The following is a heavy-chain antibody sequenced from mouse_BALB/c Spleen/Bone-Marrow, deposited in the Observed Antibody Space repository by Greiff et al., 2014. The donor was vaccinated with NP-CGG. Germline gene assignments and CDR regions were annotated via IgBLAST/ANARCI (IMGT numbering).Heavy chain of an antibody. CDR2: ISNLAYSI. Sequence: DVQLVESGGGSVQPGGSRKLSCAASGFTFSDYGMAWVRQAPGKGPEWVAFISNLAYSIYYADTVTGRFTISRENAKNTLYLEMSSLRSEDTAMYYCAREGGAMDYWGQGTSVTVSS. J-gene: IGHJ4*01. V-gene: IGHV5-15*02. CDR1: GFTFSDYG. CDR3: AREGGAMDY.